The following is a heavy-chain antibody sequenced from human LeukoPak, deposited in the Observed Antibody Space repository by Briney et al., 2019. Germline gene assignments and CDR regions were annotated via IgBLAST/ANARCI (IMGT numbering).Heavy chain of an antibody. D-gene: IGHD5-18*01. CDR2: ISSSSSYT. CDR1: GFTFSDYY. CDR3: ARVRGYGYYYFDY. Sequence: GGSLRLSCAASGFTFSDYYMSWIRQAPGKGLEWVSYISSSSSYTNYADSVKGRFTISRDNAKNSLYLQMNSLRAEDTAVYYCARVRGYGYYYFDYWGQGTLVTVSS. V-gene: IGHV3-11*06. J-gene: IGHJ4*02.